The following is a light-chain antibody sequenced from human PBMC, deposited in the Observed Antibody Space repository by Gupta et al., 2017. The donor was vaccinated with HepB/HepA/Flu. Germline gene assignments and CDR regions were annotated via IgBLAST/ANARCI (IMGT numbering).Light chain of an antibody. CDR1: QSVSRSY. J-gene: IGKJ3*01. V-gene: IGKV3-20*01. CDR3: QQYGSSPLFT. Sequence: EIVLTQSPGPLSLSPGERATISCRASQSVSRSYLAWYQHKPGHAPRLLIYGASSRATGIPDRFSGSWSGTGFTLTISRLEPEDFAVYYCQQYGSSPLFTFGPGTKVDIK. CDR2: GAS.